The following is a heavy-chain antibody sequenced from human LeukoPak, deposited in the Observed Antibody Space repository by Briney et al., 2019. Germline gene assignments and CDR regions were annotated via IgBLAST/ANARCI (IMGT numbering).Heavy chain of an antibody. V-gene: IGHV4-4*08. J-gene: IGHJ4*02. CDR1: GGSISSYY. D-gene: IGHD6-13*01. CDR2: IYTSGST. Sequence: PSETLSLTCTVSGGSISSYYWSWIRQPPGKGLEWIGRIYTSGSTNYNPSLKSRVTISVDTSKNQFSLKLSSVTAADTAVYCCARGASSSCADYWGQGTLVTVSS. CDR3: ARGASSSCADY.